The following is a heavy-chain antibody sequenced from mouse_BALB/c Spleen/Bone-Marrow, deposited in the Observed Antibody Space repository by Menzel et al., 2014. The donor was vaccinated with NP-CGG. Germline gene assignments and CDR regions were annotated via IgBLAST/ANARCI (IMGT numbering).Heavy chain of an antibody. J-gene: IGHJ2*01. CDR3: SRYPLGTYFDY. CDR1: GFNIKDTY. D-gene: IGHD3-3*01. Sequence: EVQLQQSGAELVKPGASVKLSCTASGFNIKDTYMHWVKQRPEQGLEWIGRIDPANGNTKYDPKFQGKATITADTSSNTAYPQLSSLTTEDTAVYYRSRYPLGTYFDYWGQGTTLTVSS. V-gene: IGHV14-3*02. CDR2: IDPANGNT.